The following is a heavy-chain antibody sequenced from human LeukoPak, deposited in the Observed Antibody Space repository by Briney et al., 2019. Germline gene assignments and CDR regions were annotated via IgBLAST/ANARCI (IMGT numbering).Heavy chain of an antibody. CDR3: ARESGNNWFDP. V-gene: IGHV3-21*01. J-gene: IGHJ5*02. CDR2: ISSSSSYI. D-gene: IGHD3-10*01. CDR1: GFTFSSYS. Sequence: PGGSLRLSCAASGFTFSSYSMNWVRQAPGKGLEWVSSISSSSSYIYYADPVKGRFTISRDNAKDSLYLQMNSLRAEDTAVYYCARESGNNWFDPWGQGTLVTVSS.